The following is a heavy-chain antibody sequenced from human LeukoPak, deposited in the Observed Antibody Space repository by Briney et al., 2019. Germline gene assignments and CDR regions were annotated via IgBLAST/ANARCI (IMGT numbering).Heavy chain of an antibody. J-gene: IGHJ4*02. CDR1: GGTFSSYA. Sequence: SVKVSCKASGGTFSSYAISWVRQAPGQGLEWMGRIIPILGIANYAQKFQGRVTITADKSTSTAYMELSSLRSEDTAVYYCAREGRGWTPANTFTDNYWGQGTLVTVSS. CDR3: AREGRGWTPANTFTDNY. D-gene: IGHD3-16*01. CDR2: IIPILGIA. V-gene: IGHV1-69*04.